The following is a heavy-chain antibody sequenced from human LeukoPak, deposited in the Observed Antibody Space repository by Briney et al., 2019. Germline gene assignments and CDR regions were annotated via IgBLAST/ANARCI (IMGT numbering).Heavy chain of an antibody. V-gene: IGHV1-46*01. CDR1: GYTFTNYY. D-gene: IGHD3-22*01. CDR2: INPSGGGT. J-gene: IGHJ5*02. CDR3: ARGWSSGFNP. Sequence: ASVKVSCKASGYTFTNYYLHWVRQAPGQGLEWMGIINPSGGGTNYAQKFQGRVTMTSDMSTSTVSVELSSLRSEDTAVYYCARGWSSGFNPWGQGTLVTVSS.